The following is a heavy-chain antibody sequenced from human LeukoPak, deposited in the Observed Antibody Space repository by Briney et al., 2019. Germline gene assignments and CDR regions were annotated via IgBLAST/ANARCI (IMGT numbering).Heavy chain of an antibody. CDR3: ARHNGIGSNSWFPSE. J-gene: IGHJ4*02. Sequence: GESLKISCTGSGYTFSCYLIGWVRQMPRKGLEWRGFIFPADSHTTYSPSFQGQVTISADKSVSAAYLQWTSLKASDSGIYYCARHNGIGSNSWFPSEWGQGTLVTVSS. CDR2: IFPADSHT. CDR1: GYTFSCYL. D-gene: IGHD2-2*01. V-gene: IGHV5-51*01.